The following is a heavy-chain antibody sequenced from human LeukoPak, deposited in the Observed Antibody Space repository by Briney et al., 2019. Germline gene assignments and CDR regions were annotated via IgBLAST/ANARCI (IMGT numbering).Heavy chain of an antibody. CDR2: IKQDGSEK. CDR1: GFTFSSYS. D-gene: IGHD5-24*01. CDR3: ARVGATITGYYFDY. Sequence: GGSLRLSCAASGFTFSSYSMNWVRQAPGKGLEWVANIKQDGSEKYYVDSVKGRFTISRDNAKNSLYLQMNSLRAEDTAVYYCARVGATITGYYFDYWGQGTLVTVSS. V-gene: IGHV3-7*01. J-gene: IGHJ4*02.